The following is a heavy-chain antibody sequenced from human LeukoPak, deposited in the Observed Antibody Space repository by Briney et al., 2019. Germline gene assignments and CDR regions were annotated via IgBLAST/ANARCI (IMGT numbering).Heavy chain of an antibody. V-gene: IGHV4-30-2*01. CDR2: IYHSGST. Sequence: SETLSLTCAVSGGSISSGGYSWSWIRQPPGKGLEWIGYIYHSGSTYYNPSLKSRVTISVDRSKNQFSLKLSSVTAADTAVYYCARDLGAFDTWGQGTMVTVSS. J-gene: IGHJ3*02. CDR3: ARDLGAFDT. CDR1: GGSISSGGYS.